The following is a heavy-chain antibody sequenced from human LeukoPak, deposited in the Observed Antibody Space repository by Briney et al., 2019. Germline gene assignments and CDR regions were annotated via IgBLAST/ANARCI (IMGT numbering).Heavy chain of an antibody. CDR3: TRGPIQLWIHNAMDV. D-gene: IGHD5-18*01. CDR1: GFTFGDHA. V-gene: IGHV3-49*04. CDR2: IRSRAYRGTT. J-gene: IGHJ6*02. Sequence: PGGSLRLSCTTSGFTFGDHAMSWVRQAPGKGLEWVGFIRSRAYRGTTEYAASVKDRFIISREDSRNIAYLQMNSLRIEDTAVYYWTRGPIQLWIHNAMDVWGQGTTVIVSS.